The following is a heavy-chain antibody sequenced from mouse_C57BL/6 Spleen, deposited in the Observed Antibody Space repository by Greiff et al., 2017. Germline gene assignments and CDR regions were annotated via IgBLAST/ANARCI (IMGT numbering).Heavy chain of an antibody. Sequence: QVQLKQPGAELVKPGASVKMSCKASGYTFTSYWITWVKQRPGKGLEWIGDIYPGSGSTNYNEKFKSKATLTVDQSSSLAYMQLSSLTSEDSAVYYCARGGPYFDYWGQGTTLTVAS. CDR3: ARGGPYFDY. V-gene: IGHV1-55*01. CDR1: GYTFTSYW. J-gene: IGHJ2*01. CDR2: IYPGSGST. D-gene: IGHD3-3*01.